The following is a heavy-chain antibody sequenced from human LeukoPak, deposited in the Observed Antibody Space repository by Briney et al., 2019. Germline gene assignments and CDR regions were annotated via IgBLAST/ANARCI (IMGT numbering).Heavy chain of an antibody. J-gene: IGHJ5*02. CDR3: ARDKFYYDSSGAQYNWFDP. CDR1: GGSFSDNY. CDR2: IYYSGST. Sequence: SETLSLTCAVYGGSFSDNYWTWIRQPPGKGLEWIGYIYYSGSTNYNPSLKSRVTISVDTSKNQFSLKLSSVTAADTAVYYCARDKFYYDSSGAQYNWFDPWGQGTLVTVSS. V-gene: IGHV4-59*01. D-gene: IGHD3-22*01.